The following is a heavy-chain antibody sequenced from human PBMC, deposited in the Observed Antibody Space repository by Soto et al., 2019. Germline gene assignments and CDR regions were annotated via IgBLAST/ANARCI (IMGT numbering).Heavy chain of an antibody. Sequence: VGSLRLSCAASGFTFSSYAMHWVRQAPGKGLEWVAVISYDGSNKYYADSVKGRFTISRDNSKNTLYLQMNSLRAEDTAVYYCARDFLYYDFWSGYYPANYGMDVWGQGTTVTVSS. CDR2: ISYDGSNK. V-gene: IGHV3-30-3*01. J-gene: IGHJ6*02. D-gene: IGHD3-3*01. CDR3: ARDFLYYDFWSGYYPANYGMDV. CDR1: GFTFSSYA.